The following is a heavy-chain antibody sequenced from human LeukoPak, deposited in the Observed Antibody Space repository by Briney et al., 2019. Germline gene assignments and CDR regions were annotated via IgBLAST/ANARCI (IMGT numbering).Heavy chain of an antibody. CDR3: ARRIGVRGVGNWFDP. CDR2: MNPNSGNT. D-gene: IGHD3-10*01. CDR1: GYTFTSYD. V-gene: IGHV1-8*01. J-gene: IGHJ5*02. Sequence: GASVKVSCKASGYTFTSYDINWVRQATGQGLEWMGWMNPNSGNTGYAQKFQGRVTMTRNTSISTAYMELSSLRSEDTAVYYCARRIGVRGVGNWFDPWGQGTLVTVSS.